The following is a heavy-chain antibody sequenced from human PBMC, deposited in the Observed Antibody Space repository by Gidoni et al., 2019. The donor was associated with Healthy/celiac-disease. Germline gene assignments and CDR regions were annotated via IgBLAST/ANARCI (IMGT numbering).Heavy chain of an antibody. V-gene: IGHV3-11*05. D-gene: IGHD2-2*01. J-gene: IGHJ4*02. CDR2: ISSSSSYT. Sequence: QVQLVESGGGLVKPGGSLRLSCAASGLTFSDYYMSWIRQAPGKGLEWVSYISSSSSYTNYADSVKGRFTISRDNAKNSLYLQMNSLRAEDTAVYYCARVYCSSTSCYYFDYWGQGTLVTVSS. CDR1: GLTFSDYY. CDR3: ARVYCSSTSCYYFDY.